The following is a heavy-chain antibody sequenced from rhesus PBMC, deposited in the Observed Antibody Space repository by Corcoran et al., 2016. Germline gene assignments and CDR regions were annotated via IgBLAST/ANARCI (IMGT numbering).Heavy chain of an antibody. CDR1: GGSISDYYS. Sequence: QVQLQASGPGLVQPSEPPSLTCAVSGGSISDYYSWNWLRHPPGKGLEWIGNIYGNSASTYYNPALKSLVTISKDTSKNQFFLKLSSGTAADTAVYYCARDRHATLDSWGQGVVVTVSS. J-gene: IGHJ6*01. CDR2: IYGNSAST. CDR3: ARDRHATLDS. V-gene: IGHV4S9*01. D-gene: IGHD2-39*01.